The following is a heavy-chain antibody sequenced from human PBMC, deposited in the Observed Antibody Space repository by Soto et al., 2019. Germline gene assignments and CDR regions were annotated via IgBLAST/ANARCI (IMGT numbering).Heavy chain of an antibody. CDR2: ITPVLGVE. CDR3: ARDQTGFNY. V-gene: IGHV1-69*08. J-gene: IGHJ4*02. CDR1: GATFSRDT. Sequence: QVHLVQSGAEVKKPGSSVKVSCKASGATFSRDTFSWVRQAPGQGLEWVGRITPVLGVEIYAQRFQGRVTITADTSATTVYMELSSLTSEGTAMYFCARDQTGFNYGGQGDLVTVSS.